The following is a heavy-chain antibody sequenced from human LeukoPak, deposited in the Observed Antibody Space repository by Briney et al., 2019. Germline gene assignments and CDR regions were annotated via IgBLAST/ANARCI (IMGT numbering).Heavy chain of an antibody. CDR3: ARSHYYDSSGYFSYYYGTDV. J-gene: IGHJ6*02. V-gene: IGHV3-74*01. CDR2: INSDGSSI. Sequence: GGSLRLSCAASGFTFSSYWMHWVRQAPGKGPVWVSRINSDGSSIRYAESVKGRFTISRDNAKNTLYLQMNSLRAEDSAVYYCARSHYYDSSGYFSYYYGTDVWGQGTTVTVSS. CDR1: GFTFSSYW. D-gene: IGHD3-22*01.